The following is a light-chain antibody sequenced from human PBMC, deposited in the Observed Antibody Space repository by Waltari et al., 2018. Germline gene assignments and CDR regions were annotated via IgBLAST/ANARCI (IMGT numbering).Light chain of an antibody. J-gene: IGKJ1*01. CDR1: QTVSGA. CDR3: QHYVSLPGT. V-gene: IGKV3-20*01. CDR2: VAS. Sequence: AGQTVSGALAVYHEDPGKAPRLLSSVASNGATGIQDGFGGSGSGTDFSLIIGRRDPEHFAVYYCQHYVSLPGTFGQGTKVEIK.